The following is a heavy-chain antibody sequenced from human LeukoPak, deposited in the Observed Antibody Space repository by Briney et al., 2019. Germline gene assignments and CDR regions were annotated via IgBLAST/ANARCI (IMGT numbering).Heavy chain of an antibody. D-gene: IGHD6-19*01. CDR2: IYHSGST. V-gene: IGHV4-34*01. Sequence: PSETLSLTCAVYGGSFSGYYWSWIRQPPGKGLEWIGEIYHSGSTNYNPSLKSRVTISVDKSKNQFSLKLSSVTAADTAVYYCAREGYSSGFDYWGQGTLVTVSS. J-gene: IGHJ4*02. CDR3: AREGYSSGFDY. CDR1: GGSFSGYY.